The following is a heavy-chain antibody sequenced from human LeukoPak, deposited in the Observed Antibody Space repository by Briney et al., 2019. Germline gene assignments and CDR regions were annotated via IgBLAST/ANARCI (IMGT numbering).Heavy chain of an antibody. V-gene: IGHV4-59*08. D-gene: IGHD3-22*01. J-gene: IGHJ1*01. Sequence: PSETLSLTCTVSGGSISSYYWSWIRQPPGKGLEWIGYIYYSGSTNYNPSLKSRVTISVDTSKNQFSLKLSSVTAADTAVYYCATQPTDSSGAEYFQHWGQGTLVTVSS. CDR3: ATQPTDSSGAEYFQH. CDR1: GGSISSYY. CDR2: IYYSGST.